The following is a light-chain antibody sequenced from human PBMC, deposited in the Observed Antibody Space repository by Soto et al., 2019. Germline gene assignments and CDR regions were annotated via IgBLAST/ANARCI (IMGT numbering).Light chain of an antibody. CDR3: QQYNNWPP. CDR1: QSVPSSY. V-gene: IGKV3-15*01. Sequence: EIVLTQSPGTLSVSPGERATLSCRASQSVPSSYLAWYQQQPGQAPRLLIYGASTRATGIPARFSGSGSGTEFTLTISSLQSEDFAVYYCQQYNNWPPFGQGTRLGIK. CDR2: GAS. J-gene: IGKJ5*01.